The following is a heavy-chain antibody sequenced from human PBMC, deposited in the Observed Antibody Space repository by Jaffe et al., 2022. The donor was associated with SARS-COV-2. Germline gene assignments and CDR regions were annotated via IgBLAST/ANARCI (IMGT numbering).Heavy chain of an antibody. V-gene: IGHV1-69*01. CDR2: IIPTFGTP. D-gene: IGHD2-15*01. Sequence: QVQLVQSGAEVKKPGSSVKVSCKASGGTFSTYGFSWVRQAPGQGLEWMGGIIPTFGTPNYAQKFQGRVTITADESTTTVFMELRSLRSEDTAMYYCARGRAPNVVPPSAAFDVWGQGTLVIVSS. J-gene: IGHJ3*01. CDR3: ARGRAPNVVPPSAAFDV. CDR1: GGTFSTYG.